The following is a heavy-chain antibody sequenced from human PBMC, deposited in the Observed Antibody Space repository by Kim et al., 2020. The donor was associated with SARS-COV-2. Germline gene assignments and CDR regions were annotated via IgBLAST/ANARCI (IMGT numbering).Heavy chain of an antibody. V-gene: IGHV3-48*02. Sequence: GGSLRLSCVASGFIFSTHSMNWVRQVPGKGLEWISYISAGSNDKYYADSVRGRFIISRDNANNSLYLQMNSLRDEDTAVYYCAKNAFGELFFDNWGQGTL. CDR3: AKNAFGELFFDN. CDR1: GFIFSTHS. D-gene: IGHD3-10*01. J-gene: IGHJ4*02. CDR2: ISAGSNDK.